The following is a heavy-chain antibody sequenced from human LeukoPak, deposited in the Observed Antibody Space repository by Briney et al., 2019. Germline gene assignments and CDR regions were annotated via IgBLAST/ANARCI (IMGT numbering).Heavy chain of an antibody. CDR2: INSDGSST. CDR1: GFTFSSYW. D-gene: IGHD2-15*01. CDR3: ARAVAAFDAFDI. Sequence: GGSLRLSCAASGFTFSSYWMHWVRHAPGKGLVWVSRINSDGSSTSYADSVKGRFTISRDNAKNTLYLQMNSLRAEDTAVYYCARAVAAFDAFDIWGQGTMVTVSS. J-gene: IGHJ3*02. V-gene: IGHV3-74*01.